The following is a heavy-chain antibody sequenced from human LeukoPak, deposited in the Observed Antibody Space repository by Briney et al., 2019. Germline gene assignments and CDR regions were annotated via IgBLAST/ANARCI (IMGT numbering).Heavy chain of an antibody. J-gene: IGHJ3*02. CDR1: GGSISSGDYY. CDR3: AKPEYSSSPGAFDI. Sequence: SETLSLTCTVSGGSISSGDYYWSWIRQPPGKGLECIGYIYYSGSTYYNPSLKSRVTISVDTSKNQSSLKLSSVTAADTAVYYCAKPEYSSSPGAFDIWGQGTMVTVSS. CDR2: IYYSGST. V-gene: IGHV4-30-4*08. D-gene: IGHD6-13*01.